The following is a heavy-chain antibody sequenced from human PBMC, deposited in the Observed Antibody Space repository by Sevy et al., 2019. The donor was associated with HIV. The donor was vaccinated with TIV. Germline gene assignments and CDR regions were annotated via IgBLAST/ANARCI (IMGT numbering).Heavy chain of an antibody. D-gene: IGHD2-21*02. CDR3: ARESKHIVVVTAIKAGDDAFDI. V-gene: IGHV4-31*03. CDR1: GGSISSGGYY. J-gene: IGHJ3*02. CDR2: IYYSGST. Sequence: SETLSLTCTVSGGSISSGGYYWSWIRQHPGKGLEWIGYIYYSGSTYYNPSLKSRVTISVDTSKNQFSLKLSSVTAADTAVYYCARESKHIVVVTAIKAGDDAFDIWAKGQWSPSPQ.